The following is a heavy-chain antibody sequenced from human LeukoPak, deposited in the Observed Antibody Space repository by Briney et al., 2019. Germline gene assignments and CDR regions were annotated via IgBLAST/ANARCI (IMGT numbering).Heavy chain of an antibody. J-gene: IGHJ4*02. D-gene: IGHD2-2*01. CDR3: ARGPVYCSSTSCLYYFDY. CDR2: MNPNSGNT. Sequence: EASVKVSCKASGYTFTSYDINWVRQATGQGLEWMGWMNPNSGNTGYAQKFQGRVTITRNTSISTAYMELSSLRSEDTAVYYCARGPVYCSSTSCLYYFDYWGQGTQVTVSS. V-gene: IGHV1-8*03. CDR1: GYTFTSYD.